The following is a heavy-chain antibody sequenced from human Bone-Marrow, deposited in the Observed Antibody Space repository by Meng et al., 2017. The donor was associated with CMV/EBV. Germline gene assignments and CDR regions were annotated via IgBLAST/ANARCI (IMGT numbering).Heavy chain of an antibody. CDR1: GGSFSGYY. Sequence: SETLSLTCAVYGGSFSGYYWSWIRQPPGKGLEWIGYIYYSGSTNYNPSLKSRVTISVDTSKNQFSLKLSSVTAADTAVYYCARDGQAYSPSAWFDPWGQGTLVTVSS. V-gene: IGHV4-59*01. D-gene: IGHD1-26*01. J-gene: IGHJ5*02. CDR3: ARDGQAYSPSAWFDP. CDR2: IYYSGST.